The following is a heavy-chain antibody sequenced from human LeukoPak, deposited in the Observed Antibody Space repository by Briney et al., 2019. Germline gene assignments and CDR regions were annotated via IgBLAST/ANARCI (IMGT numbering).Heavy chain of an antibody. V-gene: IGHV4-59*01. J-gene: IGHJ5*02. D-gene: IGHD2-21*02. CDR1: GGSISSYY. CDR3: AKDDGGDGYLPDWFDP. Sequence: PSETLSLICTVSGGSISSYYWSWIRQPPGKGLERIGYIYYSGSTNYKPSLKSRVTISVDTSKNQFSLKLSSVTAADTAVYYCAKDDGGDGYLPDWFDPWGQGTLVTVSS. CDR2: IYYSGST.